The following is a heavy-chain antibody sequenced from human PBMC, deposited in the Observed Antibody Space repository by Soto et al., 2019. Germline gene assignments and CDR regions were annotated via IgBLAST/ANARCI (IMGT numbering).Heavy chain of an antibody. CDR2: ISGSGGSI. V-gene: IGHV3-23*01. CDR1: GFTFSNYA. Sequence: EVQLLESGGGLVQPGGSLRLSCAASGFTFSNYAMTWVRQAPGKGLEWVSGISGSGGSIYYADSVRGRFTISRDNSKNTLYLQMNSLRGEDTAAYHCATSYYYHSSGYYPNDAFDIWGQGTMVTVSS. CDR3: ATSYYYHSSGYYPNDAFDI. J-gene: IGHJ3*02. D-gene: IGHD3-22*01.